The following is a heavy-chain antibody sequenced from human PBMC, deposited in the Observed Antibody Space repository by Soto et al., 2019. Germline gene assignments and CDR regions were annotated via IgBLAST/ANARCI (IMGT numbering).Heavy chain of an antibody. CDR1: GFTFSDHY. CDR3: ARRAVAGSGGHSDY. J-gene: IGHJ4*02. Sequence: PGGSLRLSCAASGFTFSDHYMDWVRQAPGKGLEWVGRTRNKANSYTTEYAASVKGRFTISRDDSKNSLYLQMNSLKTEDTVVYYCARRAVAGSGGHSDYWGQGTLVTVSS. V-gene: IGHV3-72*01. D-gene: IGHD6-19*01. CDR2: TRNKANSYTT.